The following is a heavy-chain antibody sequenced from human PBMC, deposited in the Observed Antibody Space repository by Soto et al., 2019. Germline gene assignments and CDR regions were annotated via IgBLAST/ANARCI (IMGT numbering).Heavy chain of an antibody. D-gene: IGHD6-13*01. CDR1: GDTFSSYP. Sequence: GTSVKVSCKASGDTFSSYPISWVRQAPGQGLEWMGGIIPIFGTANYAKKFQGRVTITADESTSKPYMEMSSLSSEDTAVYYCASHAAAGPAFDSWGQGTLVTVSS. J-gene: IGHJ4*02. V-gene: IGHV1-69*13. CDR3: ASHAAAGPAFDS. CDR2: IIPIFGTA.